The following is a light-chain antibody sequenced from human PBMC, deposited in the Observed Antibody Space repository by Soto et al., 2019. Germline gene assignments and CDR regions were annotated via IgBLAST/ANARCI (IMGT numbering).Light chain of an antibody. CDR1: SSDVGGYNY. V-gene: IGLV2-14*01. J-gene: IGLJ2*01. CDR3: SSYTTSSTLI. Sequence: QSALTQPASVSGSPGQSITISCTGTSSDVGGYNYVSWYQQHPGKAPKLMIYEVGNRPSGVSDRFSGPKSANTASLTISGLQAEDEADYYCSSYTTSSTLIFGGGTKLTVL. CDR2: EVG.